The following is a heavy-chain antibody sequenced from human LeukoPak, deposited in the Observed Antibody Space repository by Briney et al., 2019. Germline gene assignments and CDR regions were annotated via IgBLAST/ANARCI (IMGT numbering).Heavy chain of an antibody. Sequence: ASVKVSCKASGYTFTSYGIYWVRQAPGQGLEWIGWISAYNGNTNYAQKLQGRVTMTTDTSTSTAYMELRSLRSDDTAVYYCARDQYYDSKGWFDPWGQGTLVTVSS. CDR1: GYTFTSYG. J-gene: IGHJ5*02. CDR2: ISAYNGNT. V-gene: IGHV1-18*01. D-gene: IGHD3-22*01. CDR3: ARDQYYDSKGWFDP.